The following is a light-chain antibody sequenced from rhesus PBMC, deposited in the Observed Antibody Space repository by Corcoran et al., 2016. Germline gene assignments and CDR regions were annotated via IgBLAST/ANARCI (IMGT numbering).Light chain of an antibody. J-gene: IGKJ1*01. CDR1: QSVSSY. CDR3: YQHRSGWT. CDR2: GAS. V-gene: IGKV3-10*01. Sequence: QVILTQSPATLSLSPGERATLSCRASQSVSSYLAWYQQKPGQAPRLLIYGASSRATGIPDRLSGSGSGTDFTLTISSLGPEAVGVCHCYQHRSGWTFGQGTKVEI.